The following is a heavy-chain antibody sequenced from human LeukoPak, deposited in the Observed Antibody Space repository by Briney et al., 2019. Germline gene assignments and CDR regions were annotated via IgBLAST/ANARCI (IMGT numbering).Heavy chain of an antibody. CDR2: VYATGST. CDR3: ARGPDTSSSYAFDI. V-gene: IGHV4-4*07. Sequence: SETLSLTCTVSGGSISSLYWSWIRQPAGKGLEWIGRVYATGSTNYNPSLKSRVTMSVDTSKNQFSLKLSSVTAADTAVYYCARGPDTSSSYAFDIWGQGTMVTVSS. D-gene: IGHD5-18*01. J-gene: IGHJ3*02. CDR1: GGSISSLY.